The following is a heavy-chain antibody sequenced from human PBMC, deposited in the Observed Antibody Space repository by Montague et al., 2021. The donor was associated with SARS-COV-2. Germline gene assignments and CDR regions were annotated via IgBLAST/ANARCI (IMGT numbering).Heavy chain of an antibody. Sequence: SETLSLTCTVSGGSISSNNYDWDWIRQPPGKGLEWIGSIYDSGSTYYXPSLKSRVTISVDTSKNHFSLKLSSVTAADTAVYYCARRGRKLLPVATTIGGFDIWGQGTMVTVSS. CDR1: GGSISSNNYD. J-gene: IGHJ3*02. CDR2: IYDSGST. CDR3: ARRGRKLLPVATTIGGFDI. V-gene: IGHV4-39*02. D-gene: IGHD5-12*01.